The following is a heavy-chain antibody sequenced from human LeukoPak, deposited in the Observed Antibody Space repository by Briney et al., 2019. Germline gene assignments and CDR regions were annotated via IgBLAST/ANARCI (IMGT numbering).Heavy chain of an antibody. V-gene: IGHV4-39*07. CDR1: GGSMSTISYY. Sequence: SETLSLTCSVSGGSMSTISYYWGWIRQPPGKGLEWIGSIYYSGSTYYNPSLKSRVTISVDTSKNQFSLKLSSVTAADTAVYYCARDGEVYYDFWSGYYNPYYFDYWGQGTLVTVSS. J-gene: IGHJ4*02. CDR2: IYYSGST. CDR3: ARDGEVYYDFWSGYYNPYYFDY. D-gene: IGHD3-3*01.